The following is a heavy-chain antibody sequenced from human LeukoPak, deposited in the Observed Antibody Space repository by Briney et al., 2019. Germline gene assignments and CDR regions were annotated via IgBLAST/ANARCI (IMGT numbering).Heavy chain of an antibody. J-gene: IGHJ4*02. CDR2: IIPIFGTA. CDR3: ARTFGYSSGEGY. D-gene: IGHD6-19*01. V-gene: IGHV1-69*13. CDR1: GGTFSSYA. Sequence: ASVKVSCKASGGTFSSYAINWVRQAPGQGLEWMGGIIPIFGTANYAQKFQGRVTITADEPASTAYMEVSSLRSEDTAVYYCARTFGYSSGEGYWGQGTLVTVSS.